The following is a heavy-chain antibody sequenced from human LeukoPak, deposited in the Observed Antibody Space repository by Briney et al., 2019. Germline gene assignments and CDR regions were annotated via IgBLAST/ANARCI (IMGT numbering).Heavy chain of an antibody. Sequence: GSLRLSCAASGFTFDDYGMSWVRQAPGKGLEWIGEINHSGSTNYNPSLKSRVTISVDTSKNQFSLKLSSVTAADTAVYYCARGGRITIFGVVHRGTFDPWGQGTLVTVSS. CDR1: GFTFDDYG. CDR2: INHSGST. D-gene: IGHD3-3*01. CDR3: ARGGRITIFGVVHRGTFDP. J-gene: IGHJ5*02. V-gene: IGHV4-34*01.